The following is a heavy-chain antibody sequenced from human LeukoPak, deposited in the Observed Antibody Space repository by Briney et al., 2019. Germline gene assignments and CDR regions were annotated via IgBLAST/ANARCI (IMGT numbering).Heavy chain of an antibody. CDR3: ARSKNYAFDY. D-gene: IGHD1-7*01. J-gene: IGHJ4*02. V-gene: IGHV6-1*01. CDR1: GDSVPGSGVG. Sequence: SQTLSLTCAISGDSVPGSGVGWHWIRQSPSRGXXWLGKIYYWSKWYYDYAISVKSRIAINPDTSKNQFSLQLDSVTPDDTAVYYCARSKNYAFDYWGPGALVTVSS. CDR2: IYYWSKWYY.